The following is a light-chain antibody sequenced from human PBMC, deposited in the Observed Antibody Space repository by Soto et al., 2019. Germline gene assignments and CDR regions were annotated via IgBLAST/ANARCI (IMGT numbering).Light chain of an antibody. Sequence: EIVMTQSPATLSVSPGERATLSCRASQSVSSNLAWYQHKPGQAPRLLIYGASTRATGIPAKFSGSGSGTEFTLTISCLQCEDFAAYYCQQYDNWPPWTFGQGTKVEVK. V-gene: IGKV3-15*01. CDR1: QSVSSN. J-gene: IGKJ1*01. CDR2: GAS. CDR3: QQYDNWPPWT.